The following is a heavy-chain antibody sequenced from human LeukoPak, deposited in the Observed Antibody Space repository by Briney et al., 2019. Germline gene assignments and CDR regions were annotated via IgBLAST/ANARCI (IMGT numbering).Heavy chain of an antibody. V-gene: IGHV4-39*07. D-gene: IGHD5-18*01. CDR3: ASGARTAMVSYYYYYMDV. CDR1: GGSISSSSYY. J-gene: IGHJ6*03. Sequence: SETLSLTCTVSGGSISSSSYYWGWIRQPPGKGLEWIGSIYYSGSTYYNPSLKSRVTISVDTSKNQFSLKLSSVTAADTAVYYCASGARTAMVSYYYYYMDVWGKGTTVTVSS. CDR2: IYYSGST.